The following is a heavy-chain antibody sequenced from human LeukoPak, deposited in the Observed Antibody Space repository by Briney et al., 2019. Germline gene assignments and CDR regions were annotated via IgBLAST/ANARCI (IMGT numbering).Heavy chain of an antibody. V-gene: IGHV3-23*01. Sequence: GGSLRLSCAVSGFTFSSFAFTWVRKAPGKRLECVSTITASGGNTYYADSAKGRFTISRDDSKNTLYLQMTSLRADDTALYYCARSYSGSYRDAFDIWGQGTMVTVSS. CDR2: ITASGGNT. D-gene: IGHD1-26*01. CDR3: ARSYSGSYRDAFDI. CDR1: GFTFSSFA. J-gene: IGHJ3*02.